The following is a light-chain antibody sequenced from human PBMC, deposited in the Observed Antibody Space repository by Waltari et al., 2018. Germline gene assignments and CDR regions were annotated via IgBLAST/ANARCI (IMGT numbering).Light chain of an antibody. V-gene: IGKV3-20*01. J-gene: IGKJ1*01. CDR3: QHYVNLPAT. CDR2: HAS. CDR1: ESISKY. Sequence: EIVLTQSPDTLSFSPGESATLSCRASESISKYLAWYQQKPGQAPRLLIYHASSRSSGIPDRFSGSGFGTDFSLTINRLEPEDFAVYYCQHYVNLPATFGQGTKLEI.